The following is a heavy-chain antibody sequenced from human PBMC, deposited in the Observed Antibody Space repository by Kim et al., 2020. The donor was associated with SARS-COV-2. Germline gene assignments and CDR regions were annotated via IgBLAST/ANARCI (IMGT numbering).Heavy chain of an antibody. J-gene: IGHJ6*02. CDR3: ARVYGSGHYGMDV. D-gene: IGHD3-10*01. V-gene: IGHV4-59*01. Sequence: NPSLKSRVTRSVDTSKNQFSLKLSSVTAADTAVYYCARVYGSGHYGMDVWGQGTTVTVSS.